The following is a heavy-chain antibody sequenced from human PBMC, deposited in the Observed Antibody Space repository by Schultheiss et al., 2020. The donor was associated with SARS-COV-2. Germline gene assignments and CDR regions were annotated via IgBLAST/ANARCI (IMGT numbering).Heavy chain of an antibody. D-gene: IGHD1-26*01. V-gene: IGHV1-69*13. J-gene: IGHJ4*02. CDR2: IIPIFGTA. Sequence: SVKVSCKASGGTFSSYAISWVRQAPGQGLEWMGGIIPIFGTANYAQKFQGRVTITADESTSTAYMELSSLRSDDTAVYYCARGSYEYYFDYWGQGTLVTVSS. CDR3: ARGSYEYYFDY. CDR1: GGTFSSYA.